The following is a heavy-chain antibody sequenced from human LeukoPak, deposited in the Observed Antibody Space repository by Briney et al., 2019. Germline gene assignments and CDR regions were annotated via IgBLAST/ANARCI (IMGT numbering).Heavy chain of an antibody. Sequence: PGGSLRLSCAASGFTFSSYEMNWVRQAPGKGLEWVSYISSSGTTKYYADSVKGRFTISKDNAKNSLYLQMNSLRAEDTAVYYCARVGVVVAATGNLWFDPWGQGTLVTVSS. V-gene: IGHV3-48*03. CDR1: GFTFSSYE. J-gene: IGHJ5*02. CDR2: ISSSGTTK. CDR3: ARVGVVVAATGNLWFDP. D-gene: IGHD2-15*01.